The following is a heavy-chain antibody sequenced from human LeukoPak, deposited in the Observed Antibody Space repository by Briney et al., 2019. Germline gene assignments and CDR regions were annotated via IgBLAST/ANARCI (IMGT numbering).Heavy chain of an antibody. CDR3: ARDNDIDY. V-gene: IGHV3-7*01. Sequence: GGSLRLSCGASGFTFSSYWMSWVRQAPGKGLEWVANIKEDGSQKYYVDSVKGRFTTSRDNAKNSLYLQMNSLRAEDTAVYYCARDNDIDYWGQGTLVTVSS. CDR1: GFTFSSYW. CDR2: IKEDGSQK. J-gene: IGHJ4*02. D-gene: IGHD1-1*01.